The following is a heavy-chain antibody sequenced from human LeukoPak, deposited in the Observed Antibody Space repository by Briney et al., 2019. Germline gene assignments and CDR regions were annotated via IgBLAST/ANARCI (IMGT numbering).Heavy chain of an antibody. D-gene: IGHD1-26*01. J-gene: IGHJ4*02. V-gene: IGHV4-4*07. Sequence: SETLSLTCAVSGFSISSYEMTWIRQPAGKRLEWIGRIYTSGSTNYNPSLKSRVTISVDRSRSQISLRLSSVTAADPAVYYGGVGYSGGNWSDDWGQGTLVTVSS. CDR3: GVGYSGGNWSDD. CDR1: GFSISSYE. CDR2: IYTSGST.